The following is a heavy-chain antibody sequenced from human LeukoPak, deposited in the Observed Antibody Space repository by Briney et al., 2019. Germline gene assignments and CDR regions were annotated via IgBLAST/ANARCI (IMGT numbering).Heavy chain of an antibody. V-gene: IGHV3-21*06. D-gene: IGHD1-26*01. J-gene: IGHJ4*02. CDR1: GSTFSGYT. CDR3: AGGRWELLRLDH. Sequence: GGSLRLSCVLSGSTFSGYTLHWVRRAPGRGLEWVSSISGSGSHTYYADSLKGRFIISRDNTENSLYLQMNSLGPEDTAVYYCAGGRWELLRLDHWGQGALVTVSS. CDR2: ISGSGSHT.